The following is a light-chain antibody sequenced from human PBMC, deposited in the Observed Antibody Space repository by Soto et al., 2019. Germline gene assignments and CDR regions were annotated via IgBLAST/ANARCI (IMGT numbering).Light chain of an antibody. CDR3: QQYNNWTPLT. CDR2: GAS. V-gene: IGKV3-15*01. J-gene: IGKJ4*01. CDR1: QSVSSN. Sequence: EIVMTQSPATLSVSPGERATLSCRASQSVSSNLAWYQQKPGQAPRLLIYGASTRATGIPARFSGSASGTEFTLTISSLQSEDFAVYYWQQYNNWTPLTFGGGTKVEIK.